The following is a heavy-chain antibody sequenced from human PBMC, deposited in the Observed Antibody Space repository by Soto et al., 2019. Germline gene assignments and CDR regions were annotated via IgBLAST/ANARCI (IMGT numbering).Heavy chain of an antibody. CDR1: GFTFSSYA. J-gene: IGHJ5*02. CDR3: ARFTDYYDSSGYNLAGRANKWFDP. CDR2: ITSSGSYI. D-gene: IGHD3-22*01. V-gene: IGHV3-21*01. Sequence: PGGSLRLSCAASGFTFSSYAMNWLRQAPGKGLEWVSSITSSGSYIYYADSVKGRFTISRDDAKNSLYLQMNSLGAEDTAVYYCARFTDYYDSSGYNLAGRANKWFDPWGQGTLVTVSS.